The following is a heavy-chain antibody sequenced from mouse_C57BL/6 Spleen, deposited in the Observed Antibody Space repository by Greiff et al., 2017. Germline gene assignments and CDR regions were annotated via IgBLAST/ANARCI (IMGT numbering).Heavy chain of an antibody. D-gene: IGHD2-4*01. V-gene: IGHV7-3*01. CDR1: GFTFTDYY. CDR3: ARSSYYDYEAMDY. CDR2: IRNKANGYTT. J-gene: IGHJ4*01. Sequence: EVMLVESGGGLVQPGGSLSLSCAASGFTFTDYYMSWVRQPPGKALEWLGFIRNKANGYTTEYSASVKGRFTISRDNSQSILYLQMHALRAEDSATYYCARSSYYDYEAMDYWGQGTSVTVSS.